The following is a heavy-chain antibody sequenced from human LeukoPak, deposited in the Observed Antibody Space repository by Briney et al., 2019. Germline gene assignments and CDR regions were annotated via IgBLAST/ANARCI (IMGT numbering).Heavy chain of an antibody. D-gene: IGHD1-7*01. CDR2: IYHSGST. J-gene: IGHJ6*03. CDR1: RYSISSGYY. V-gene: IGHV4-38-2*02. Sequence: PSETLSLTRTVSRYSISSGYYWGWIRQPPGKGLEWSGSIYHSGSTYYNPSLKSRVTISVDTSKNQFSLKLSSVTAADTAVYYCARDPELPFGYYMDVWGKGTTVTVSS. CDR3: ARDPELPFGYYMDV.